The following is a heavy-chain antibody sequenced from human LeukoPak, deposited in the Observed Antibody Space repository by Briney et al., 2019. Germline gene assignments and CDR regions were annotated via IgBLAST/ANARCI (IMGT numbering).Heavy chain of an antibody. CDR2: IYYSGST. CDR3: ARGREYCSSTSCYIARWSYYYYYYMDV. J-gene: IGHJ6*03. D-gene: IGHD2-2*02. V-gene: IGHV4-31*03. CDR1: GGSISSGGYY. Sequence: PSQTLSLTCTVSGGSISSGGYYWSWIRQHPGKGLEWIGYIYYSGSTYYNPSLKSRVTISVDTSKNQFSLKLSSVTAADTAVYYCARGREYCSSTSCYIARWSYYYYYYMDVWGKGTTVTVSS.